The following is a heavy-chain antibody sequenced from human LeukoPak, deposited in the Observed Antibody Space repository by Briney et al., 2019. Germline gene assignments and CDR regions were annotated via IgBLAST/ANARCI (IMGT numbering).Heavy chain of an antibody. Sequence: GGYLRLSRAASVFTFSTSAMSCVRHAPGKGLEYVSTVSGGGGTSTYYTDSVAGRFIISRDDPKNTLYLQMSSLRVEDTAVYYCAKGGGLLWLGESPRWFDPWGQGTLVTVSS. J-gene: IGHJ5*02. CDR3: AKGGGLLWLGESPRWFDP. V-gene: IGHV3-23*01. CDR2: VSGGGGTST. D-gene: IGHD3-10*01. CDR1: VFTFSTSA.